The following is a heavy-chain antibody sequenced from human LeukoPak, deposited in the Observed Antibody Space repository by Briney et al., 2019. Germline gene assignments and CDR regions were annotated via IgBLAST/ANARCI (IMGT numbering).Heavy chain of an antibody. CDR2: VSPYNGNT. Sequence: ASVKVSCKTSGYTFTDYDITWVRQAPGQGLEWMGRVSPYNGNTYYSQRFQDRVTITKNTSTGTAYMDLRNLRTDDTAMYYCARGGIAAACPLPYYFDYWGQGTLATVSS. CDR3: ARGGIAAACPLPYYFDY. V-gene: IGHV1-18*01. D-gene: IGHD6-13*01. J-gene: IGHJ4*02. CDR1: GYTFTDYD.